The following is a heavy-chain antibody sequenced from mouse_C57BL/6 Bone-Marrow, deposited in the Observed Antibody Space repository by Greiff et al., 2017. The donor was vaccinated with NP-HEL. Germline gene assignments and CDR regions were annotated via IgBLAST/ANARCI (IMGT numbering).Heavy chain of an antibody. D-gene: IGHD1-1*01. J-gene: IGHJ2*01. CDR1: GYTFTSYW. V-gene: IGHV1-74*01. CDR2: IYPSDSDT. Sequence: QVHVKQPGAELVKPGASVKVSCKASGYTFTSYWMHWVKQRPGQGLEWIGRIYPSDSDTNYNQKFKGKATLTVDKSSSTAYMQLISLTSEDSAVYYCAIPHYYGSPYYFDYWGQGTTLTVSS. CDR3: AIPHYYGSPYYFDY.